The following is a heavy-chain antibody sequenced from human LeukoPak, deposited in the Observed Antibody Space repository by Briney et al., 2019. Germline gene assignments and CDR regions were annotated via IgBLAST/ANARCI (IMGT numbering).Heavy chain of an antibody. CDR1: GGTFSSYA. V-gene: IGHV1-69*13. CDR2: IIPIFGTA. CDR3: AREGTLPGVVVVPAAIT. D-gene: IGHD2-2*02. J-gene: IGHJ5*02. Sequence: ASVKVSCKASGGTFSSYAISWVRQAPGQGLEWMGGIIPIFGTANYAQKFQGRVTITADESTSTAYMELSSLRSEDTAVYYCAREGTLPGVVVVPAAITWGQGTLVTVSS.